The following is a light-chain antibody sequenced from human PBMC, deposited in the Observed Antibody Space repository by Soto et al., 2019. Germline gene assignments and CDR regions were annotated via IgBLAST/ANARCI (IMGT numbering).Light chain of an antibody. CDR3: TSYTTSSPYLV. V-gene: IGLV2-14*03. Sequence: QSALTQPASVSGSPGQSITISCTGTSSDVGGYNYVSWYQHHPGKAPKLMIYDVTNRPSGVPNRFSGSKSGNSASLTISGLQAEDEADYYCTSYTTSSPYLVFGGGTKLTVL. J-gene: IGLJ3*02. CDR1: SSDVGGYNY. CDR2: DVT.